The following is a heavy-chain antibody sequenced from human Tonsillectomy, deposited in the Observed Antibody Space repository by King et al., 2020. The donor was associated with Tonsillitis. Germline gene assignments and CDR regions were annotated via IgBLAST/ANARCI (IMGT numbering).Heavy chain of an antibody. D-gene: IGHD2-15*01. CDR3: ATEGGVLNWVAVLEF. V-gene: IGHV1-46*01. CDR2: INPSDGGA. Sequence: QLVQSGAEVRKPGASVKVSCKASGYTFTSDYMHWVRQASGEGLEWRGIINPSDGGASYAPKFQGRVTMTRDTATTTVYMELSSLRSDDTAVYYCATEGGVLNWVAVLEFWGQGTLVTVSS. CDR1: GYTFTSDY. J-gene: IGHJ4*02.